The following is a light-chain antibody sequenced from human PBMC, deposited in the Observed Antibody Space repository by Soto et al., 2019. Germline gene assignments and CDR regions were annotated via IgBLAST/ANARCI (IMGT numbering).Light chain of an antibody. CDR2: DTY. CDR3: QSYDSSLSEV. Sequence: QPVLTQPPSVSGAPGQMVTIACTGRSSNIGTGYNVNWYQQLPGAAPKLIIYDTYNRPSGVPDRFSGSKSGSSASLTITGLQAEDEADYYCQSYDSSLSEVFGTGTKLTVL. CDR1: SSNIGTGYN. V-gene: IGLV1-40*01. J-gene: IGLJ1*01.